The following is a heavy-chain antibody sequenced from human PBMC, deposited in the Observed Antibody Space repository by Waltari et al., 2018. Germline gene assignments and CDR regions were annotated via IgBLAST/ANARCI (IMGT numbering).Heavy chain of an antibody. CDR3: ARDVGPGRSSSWYGGFDY. Sequence: EVQLVESGGGLIQPGGSLRLSCAASGFTVSSNYMSWVRQAPGKGLEWVSVIDSGGSTYYADSVKGRFTISRDNSKNTLYLQMNSLRAEDTAVYYCARDVGPGRSSSWYGGFDYWGQGTLVTVSS. J-gene: IGHJ4*02. CDR2: IDSGGST. D-gene: IGHD6-13*01. V-gene: IGHV3-53*01. CDR1: GFTVSSNY.